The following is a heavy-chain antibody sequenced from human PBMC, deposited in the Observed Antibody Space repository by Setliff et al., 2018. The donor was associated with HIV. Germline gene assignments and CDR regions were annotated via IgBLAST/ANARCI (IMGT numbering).Heavy chain of an antibody. D-gene: IGHD4-17*01. V-gene: IGHV4-39*07. Sequence: LSLTCGLSGASISTNTYYWGWIRQPPRKGLEWVGSIFYSGDTYYNPSLQSRVTISVDTSKNHFSLNLDSVTAADTALYYCARGRWGHGDFYSWGQGTLVTVSS. J-gene: IGHJ5*01. CDR1: GASISTNTYY. CDR2: IFYSGDT. CDR3: ARGRWGHGDFYS.